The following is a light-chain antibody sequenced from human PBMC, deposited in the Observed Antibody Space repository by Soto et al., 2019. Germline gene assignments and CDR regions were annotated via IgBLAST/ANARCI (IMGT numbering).Light chain of an antibody. Sequence: EFVLTQSPGTLSLSPGERATLSCRASQSVSSVFLAWYQQKPGQPPRLLIYGASTRGSGIPDRFSGSGSGTDFTLTISRLEPEDFAVYYCQHYGSSPPLAFGGGTKLEIK. J-gene: IGKJ4*01. CDR3: QHYGSSPPLA. V-gene: IGKV3-20*01. CDR2: GAS. CDR1: QSVSSVF.